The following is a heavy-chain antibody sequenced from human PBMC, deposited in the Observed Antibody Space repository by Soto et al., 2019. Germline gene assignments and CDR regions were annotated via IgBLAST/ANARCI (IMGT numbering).Heavy chain of an antibody. D-gene: IGHD6-13*01. CDR2: IKQDGSEK. CDR1: GFTFSSYW. Sequence: GGSLRLSCAATGFTFSSYWMSWVRQAPGKGLEWVANIKQDGSEKYYVDSVKGRFTISRDNAKNSLYLQMNSLRAEDTSVYYCAREGTLRRSLAAAGDAFDIWGQGTMVTVSS. J-gene: IGHJ3*02. CDR3: AREGTLRRSLAAAGDAFDI. V-gene: IGHV3-7*01.